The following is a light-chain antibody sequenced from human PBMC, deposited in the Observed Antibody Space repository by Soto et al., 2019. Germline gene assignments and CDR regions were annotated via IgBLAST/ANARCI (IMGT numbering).Light chain of an antibody. V-gene: IGKV3-11*01. CDR1: PSVSSY. CDR3: QQRSNWPPLT. J-gene: IGKJ4*01. Sequence: EIVLTQSQATLSLSPGERATLSCRASPSVSSYLAWYQQKPGQAPRLLIYDASNRATGIPARFSGSGSGTDFTLTISSRAPEDFAVYYCQQRSNWPPLTFGGGTKVEIK. CDR2: DAS.